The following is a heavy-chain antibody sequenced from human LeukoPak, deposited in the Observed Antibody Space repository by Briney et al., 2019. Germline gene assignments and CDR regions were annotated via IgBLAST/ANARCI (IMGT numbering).Heavy chain of an antibody. CDR3: ARSRSSGWSTDDAFDI. D-gene: IGHD6-19*01. V-gene: IGHV3-7*01. J-gene: IGHJ3*02. Sequence: GGSLRLSCAASGFTFSSYWMSWVRQAPGKGLEWVANIKQDGSEKYYVDSVKGRFTISRDNAKNSLYLQMNSLRAEDTAVYYCARSRSSGWSTDDAFDIWGQGTMVTVSS. CDR1: GFTFSSYW. CDR2: IKQDGSEK.